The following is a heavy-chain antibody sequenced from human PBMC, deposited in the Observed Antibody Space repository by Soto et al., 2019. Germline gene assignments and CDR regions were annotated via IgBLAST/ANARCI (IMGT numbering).Heavy chain of an antibody. J-gene: IGHJ4*02. V-gene: IGHV4-59*12. Sequence: SETLSLTCTVSGGSISSYYWSWIRQPPGKGLEWIGYIYYSGSTNYNPSLKSRVTISVDTSKNQFSLKLSSVTAADTAVYYCARGLRYSSGPTIWGQGTLVTVSS. CDR1: GGSISSYY. D-gene: IGHD6-19*01. CDR3: ARGLRYSSGPTI. CDR2: IYYSGST.